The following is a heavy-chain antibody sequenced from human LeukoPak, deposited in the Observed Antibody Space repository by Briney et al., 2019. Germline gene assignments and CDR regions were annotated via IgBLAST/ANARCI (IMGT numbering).Heavy chain of an antibody. CDR3: ARVGVWLSTNDFDY. D-gene: IGHD3-9*01. V-gene: IGHV3-20*01. J-gene: IGHJ4*02. CDR1: GFTFDDYG. CDR2: SNWNGDST. Sequence: GGSLRLSCAASGFTFDDYGMSWVRQAPGKGLEWVSSSNWNGDSTGYADSVKGRFTISRDNAKNSLYLQMNSLGAEDTALYHCARVGVWLSTNDFDYWGQGTLVTVSS.